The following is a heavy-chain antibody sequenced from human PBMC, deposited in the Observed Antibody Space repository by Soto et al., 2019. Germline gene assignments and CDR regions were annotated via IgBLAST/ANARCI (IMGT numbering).Heavy chain of an antibody. J-gene: IGHJ4*02. CDR1: GYTFTSYD. Sequence: GASVKVSCKASGYTFTSYDINWVRQATGQGLEWMGWMNPNSGNTGYAQKFQGRVTMTRNTSISTAYMELSSLRSEDTAVYYCYALWIAARPGSDYWGQGTLVTVSS. D-gene: IGHD6-6*01. CDR3: YALWIAARPGSDY. CDR2: MNPNSGNT. V-gene: IGHV1-8*01.